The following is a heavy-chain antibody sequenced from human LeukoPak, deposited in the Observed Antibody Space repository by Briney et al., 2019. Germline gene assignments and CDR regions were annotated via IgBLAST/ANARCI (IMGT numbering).Heavy chain of an antibody. Sequence: SETLSLTCTVSGGSISSGSYYWSWIRQPAGKGLEWIGRIYTSGSTNYNPSLKSRVTISVDTSKNQFSLKLSSVTAADTAVYSCARARSVYCSGGSCYWFDPWGQGTLVTVSS. CDR1: GGSISSGSYY. V-gene: IGHV4-61*02. CDR3: ARARSVYCSGGSCYWFDP. J-gene: IGHJ5*02. D-gene: IGHD2-15*01. CDR2: IYTSGST.